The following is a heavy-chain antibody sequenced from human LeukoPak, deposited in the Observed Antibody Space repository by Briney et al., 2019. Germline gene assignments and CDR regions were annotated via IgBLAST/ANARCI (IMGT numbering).Heavy chain of an antibody. Sequence: SETLSLTCAVYGGSFSGYYWSWIRQPPGKGLEWIGEINHSGSTNYIPSLKSRVTISVDTSKNQFSLKLSSVTAADTAVYYCARARGLLRRYYFDYWGQGTLVTVSP. CDR2: INHSGST. CDR1: GGSFSGYY. J-gene: IGHJ4*02. V-gene: IGHV4-34*01. D-gene: IGHD2-15*01. CDR3: ARARGLLRRYYFDY.